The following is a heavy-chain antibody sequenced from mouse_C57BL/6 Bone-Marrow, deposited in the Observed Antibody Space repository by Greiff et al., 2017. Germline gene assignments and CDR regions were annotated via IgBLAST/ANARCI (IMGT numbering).Heavy chain of an antibody. CDR2: IDPEDGDT. CDR3: IIYYYGSSYWYFDV. J-gene: IGHJ1*03. Sequence: EVQLQQSGAELVRPGASVKLSCTASGFNIKDYYMHWVKQRPEQGLEWIGRIDPEDGDTAYAPKFQGKATMTADTASNTAYLQLSSLTSEYTAVYYCIIYYYGSSYWYFDVWGTGTTVTVSS. D-gene: IGHD1-1*01. V-gene: IGHV14-1*01. CDR1: GFNIKDYY.